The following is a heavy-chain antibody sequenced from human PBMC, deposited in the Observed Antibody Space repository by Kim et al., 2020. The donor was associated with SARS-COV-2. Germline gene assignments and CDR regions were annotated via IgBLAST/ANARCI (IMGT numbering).Heavy chain of an antibody. CDR3: ARAVTVVWSGYYWFDP. D-gene: IGHD3-3*01. CDR1: GYTFTSYY. CDR2: INPSGGST. Sequence: ASVKVSCKASGYTFTSYYMHWVRQAPGQGLEWMGIINPSGGSTSYAQKFQGRVTMTRDTSTSTVYMELSSLRSEDTAVYYCARAVTVVWSGYYWFDPWGQGTLVTVSS. V-gene: IGHV1-46*01. J-gene: IGHJ5*02.